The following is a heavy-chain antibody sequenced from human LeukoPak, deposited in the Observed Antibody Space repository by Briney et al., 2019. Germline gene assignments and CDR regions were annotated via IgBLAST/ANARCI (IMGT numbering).Heavy chain of an antibody. V-gene: IGHV4-30-4*01. Sequence: SETLSLTCTVSGGSISSGDHYWSWIRQPPGKGLEWIGYIYYSGSTYYNPSLKSRVTISVDTSKNQFSLKLSSVTAADTAVYYCARELRRGRDGYKLDYWGQGTLVTVSS. CDR2: IYYSGST. J-gene: IGHJ4*02. CDR3: ARELRRGRDGYKLDY. D-gene: IGHD5-24*01. CDR1: GGSISSGDHY.